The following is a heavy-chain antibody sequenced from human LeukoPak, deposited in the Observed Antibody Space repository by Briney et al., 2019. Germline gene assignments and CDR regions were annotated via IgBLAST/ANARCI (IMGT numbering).Heavy chain of an antibody. CDR1: GFTFSSYA. D-gene: IGHD3-9*01. Sequence: GGSLRLSCAASGFTFSSYAMHWVRQAPGKGLEYVSAISSNGGSTYYANSVKGRFTISRDNSKNTLYLQMGSLRAEDMAVYYCARDGSEYYDILTGYPTFHYWGQGTLVTVSS. V-gene: IGHV3-64*01. J-gene: IGHJ4*02. CDR2: ISSNGGST. CDR3: ARDGSEYYDILTGYPTFHY.